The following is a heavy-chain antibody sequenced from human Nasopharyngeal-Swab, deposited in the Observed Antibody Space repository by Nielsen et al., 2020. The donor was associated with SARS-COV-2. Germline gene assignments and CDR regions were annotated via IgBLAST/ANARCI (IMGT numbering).Heavy chain of an antibody. J-gene: IGHJ4*01. V-gene: IGHV3-48*01. CDR1: GFTLSTYS. CDR3: VRGWRSNSFDY. Sequence: GESLTISCAASGFTLSTYSMDWVRQVPGKGLEWVAHIGTSSTPIYYADSVRGRFSISRDNAKNSLSLLMSTLRGEDTAVYYCVRGWRSNSFDYWGQGARVTVSA. D-gene: IGHD2/OR15-2a*01. CDR2: IGTSSTPI.